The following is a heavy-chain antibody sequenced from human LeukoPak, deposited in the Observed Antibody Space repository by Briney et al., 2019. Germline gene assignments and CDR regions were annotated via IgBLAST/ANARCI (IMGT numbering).Heavy chain of an antibody. V-gene: IGHV3-21*01. CDR3: ATGVVPAATSFDY. D-gene: IGHD2-2*01. CDR1: GFTFSSHS. Sequence: PGGSLRLSCAASGFTFSSHSMNWVRQAPGKGLEWVSSISSSSSYIYYADSVKGRFTISRDNAKNSLYLQMNSLRAEDTAVYYCATGVVPAATSFDYWGQGTLVTVSS. CDR2: ISSSSSYI. J-gene: IGHJ4*02.